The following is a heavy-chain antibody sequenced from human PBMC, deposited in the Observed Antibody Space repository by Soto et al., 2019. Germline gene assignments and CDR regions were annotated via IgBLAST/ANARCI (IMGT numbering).Heavy chain of an antibody. CDR1: GFTFSNFG. Sequence: QVQLVESGGTVIQPGRSLRLSCAASGFTFSNFGMHWVRQAPGTGLEWVAVISHEGNIKAYTDSVKGRFSISRDNSKNTLYLQMNSLKPEDTAVYYCANLPRSGWHHYYYGMDTWGQGTTVTVSS. V-gene: IGHV3-30*18. J-gene: IGHJ6*02. D-gene: IGHD6-19*01. CDR2: ISHEGNIK. CDR3: ANLPRSGWHHYYYGMDT.